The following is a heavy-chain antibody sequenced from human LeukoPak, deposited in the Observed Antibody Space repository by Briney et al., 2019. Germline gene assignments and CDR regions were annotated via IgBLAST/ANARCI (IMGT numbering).Heavy chain of an antibody. V-gene: IGHV3-30-3*01. CDR1: GFTFSSYG. J-gene: IGHJ3*02. D-gene: IGHD6-19*01. CDR3: ARPIAVAGFDAFDI. CDR2: ISYDGSNK. Sequence: PGGSLRLSCAASGFTFSSYGMHWVRQAPGKGLEWVAVISYDGSNKYYADSVKGRFTISRDNSKNTLYLQMNSLRAEDTAVYYCARPIAVAGFDAFDIWGQGTTVTVSS.